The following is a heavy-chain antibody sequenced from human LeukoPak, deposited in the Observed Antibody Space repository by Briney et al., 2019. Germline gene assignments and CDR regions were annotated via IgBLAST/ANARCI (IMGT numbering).Heavy chain of an antibody. CDR3: ARLADGSGTHNYYLDV. V-gene: IGHV4-34*01. CDR2: INHSGST. CDR1: GGSFSGYY. Sequence: PSETLSLTRAVYGGSFSGYYWSWIRQPPGKGLERIGKINHSGSTNYNPSLKSRVTIEVDTSKNQFSLKVSSVTAADTAVYYCARLADGSGTHNYYLDVWGKGTTVTISS. D-gene: IGHD3-10*01. J-gene: IGHJ6*03.